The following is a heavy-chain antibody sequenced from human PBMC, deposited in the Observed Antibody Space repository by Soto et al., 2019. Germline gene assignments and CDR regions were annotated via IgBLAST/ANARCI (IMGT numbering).Heavy chain of an antibody. V-gene: IGHV3-15*07. J-gene: IGHJ5*02. Sequence: EAQLVESGGGLVKPGGSLRLSCAGSGFTFSNAWMNWVRQAPGKGLEWVGQFKSKTEGGTTDYAAPVKGRFIISRDDSRXSXXXXXXXXXXXXXXXXXXXXXXXXXGTLSWFDTWGQGTLVTVSS. CDR1: GFTFSNAW. CDR3: XXXXXXXGTLSWFDT. CDR2: FKSKTEGGTT. D-gene: IGHD6-13*01.